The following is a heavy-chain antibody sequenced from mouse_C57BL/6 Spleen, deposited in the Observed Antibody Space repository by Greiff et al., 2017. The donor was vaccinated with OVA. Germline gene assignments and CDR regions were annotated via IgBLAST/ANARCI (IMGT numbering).Heavy chain of an antibody. Sequence: EVQLQESGPGLVKPSQSLSLTCSVTGYSITSGYYWNWIRQFPGNKLEWMGYISYDGSNNYNPSLKNRISITRDTSKNQFFLKLNSVTTEDTATYYCARGDVTTVVAIDYAMDYWGQGTSVTVSS. V-gene: IGHV3-6*01. D-gene: IGHD1-1*01. J-gene: IGHJ4*01. CDR2: ISYDGSN. CDR1: GYSITSGYY. CDR3: ARGDVTTVVAIDYAMDY.